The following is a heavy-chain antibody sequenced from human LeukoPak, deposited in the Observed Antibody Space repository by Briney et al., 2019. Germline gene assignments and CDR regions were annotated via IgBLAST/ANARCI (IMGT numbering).Heavy chain of an antibody. D-gene: IGHD3-9*01. V-gene: IGHV3-7*03. J-gene: IGHJ4*02. CDR2: IKQDGSEK. Sequence: GGSLRLSCAASGFTFSSYWMSWVRQAPGKGLEWVANIKQDGSEKYYVDSVKGRFTISRDNSRNTLFLQMNSLRAEDTAIYYCAKWGDFDILTGYYVSDFWGQGTLVTVSS. CDR1: GFTFSSYW. CDR3: AKWGDFDILTGYYVSDF.